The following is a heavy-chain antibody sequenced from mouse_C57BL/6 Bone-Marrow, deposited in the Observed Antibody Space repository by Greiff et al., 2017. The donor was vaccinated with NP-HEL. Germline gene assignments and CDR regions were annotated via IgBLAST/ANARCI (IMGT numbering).Heavy chain of an antibody. CDR3: ARVQLRLYFDY. D-gene: IGHD3-2*02. CDR1: GFTFSSYA. CDR2: ISDGGSYT. V-gene: IGHV5-4*03. J-gene: IGHJ2*01. Sequence: DVMLVESGGGLVKPGGSLKLSCAASGFTFSSYAMSWVRQTPEKRLEWVATISDGGSYTYYPDNVKGRFTISRDNAKNNLYLQMSQLKSEDTAMYYCARVQLRLYFDYWGQGTTLTVSS.